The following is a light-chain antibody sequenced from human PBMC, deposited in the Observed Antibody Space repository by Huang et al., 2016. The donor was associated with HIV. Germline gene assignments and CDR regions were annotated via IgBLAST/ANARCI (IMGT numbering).Light chain of an antibody. J-gene: IGKJ4*01. CDR3: QQYNNWTRVT. CDR2: GAS. CDR1: QSVGSN. Sequence: ETVMTQSPATLSVSPGERASLSCRASQSVGSNLAWFQQKPGQAPRRLIYGASYRAAGIPARCSGSGSGGEFTLSISSLQSEESAVYYCQQYNNWTRVTFGGGTKVEIK. V-gene: IGKV3-15*01.